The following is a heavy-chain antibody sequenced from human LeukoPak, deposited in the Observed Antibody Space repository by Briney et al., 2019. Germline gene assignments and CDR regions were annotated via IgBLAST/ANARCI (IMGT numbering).Heavy chain of an antibody. CDR2: ISSTGGST. J-gene: IGHJ6*02. D-gene: IGHD5-18*01. CDR3: VKVPYSFYYYGMDV. V-gene: IGHV3-64D*09. CDR1: GFTFSSCA. Sequence: GGSLRLSCSASGFTFSSCAMHWVRQAPGKGLEYVSAISSTGGSTYYADSVKGRFTISRDNSKNTLYLQMSGLRAEDTAVYYCVKVPYSFYYYGMDVWGQGTTVTVSS.